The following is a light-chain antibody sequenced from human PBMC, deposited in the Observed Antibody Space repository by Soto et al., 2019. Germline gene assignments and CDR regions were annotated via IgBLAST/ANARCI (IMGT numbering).Light chain of an antibody. V-gene: IGLV2-14*03. J-gene: IGLJ1*01. CDR2: DVT. Sequence: QSVLAQPASVSGSPGQSITISCTGTSSDVGAYNYVSWYQQYPGKAPKLILYDVTHRPSGVSYRFSGSKSDNTASLTISGLQPEDEADYYCSSYTNSDTYFFGTGTRSPS. CDR1: SSDVGAYNY. CDR3: SSYTNSDTYF.